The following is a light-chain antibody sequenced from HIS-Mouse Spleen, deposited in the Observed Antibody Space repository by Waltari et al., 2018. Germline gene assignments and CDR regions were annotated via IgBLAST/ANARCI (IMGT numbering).Light chain of an antibody. CDR1: NIGSKS. CDR3: QVWDSSSDHPKV. V-gene: IGLV3-21*03. Sequence: SYVLTQPPSVSVAPGKTARITCGGNNIGSKSVHWYQQKPGQAPVLVGYDDSDRPSGIPERFSGASSGNTATLTISRVEAGDEADYYCQVWDSSSDHPKVFGGGTKLTVL. CDR2: DDS. J-gene: IGLJ3*02.